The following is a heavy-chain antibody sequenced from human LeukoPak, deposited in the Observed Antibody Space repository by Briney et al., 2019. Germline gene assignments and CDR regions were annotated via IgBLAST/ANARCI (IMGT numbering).Heavy chain of an antibody. V-gene: IGHV4-31*03. CDR3: ARGARRDGYNEELDY. D-gene: IGHD5-12*01. Sequence: KASETLSLTCTVSGGSIGRGGYYWSWIRQHPGKGLEWIGYIYYSGSTYYNPSLKSRVTISVDTSKNQFSLKLSSVTAADTAVYYCARGARRDGYNEELDYWGQGTLVTVSS. CDR1: GGSIGRGGYY. J-gene: IGHJ4*02. CDR2: IYYSGST.